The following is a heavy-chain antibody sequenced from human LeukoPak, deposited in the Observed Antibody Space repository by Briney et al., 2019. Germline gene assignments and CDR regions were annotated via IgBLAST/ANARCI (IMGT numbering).Heavy chain of an antibody. J-gene: IGHJ4*02. CDR3: ARGGDGYNGRDLDY. V-gene: IGHV4-39*07. Sequence: SETLSLTCTVSGGSISNSSYYWGWIRQPPGKGLEWIGSIYYSGSTYYNPSLKSRVTISVDTSKNQFSLKLSSVTAADTAVYYCARGGDGYNGRDLDYWGQGTLVTVSS. CDR1: GGSISNSSYY. CDR2: IYYSGST. D-gene: IGHD5-24*01.